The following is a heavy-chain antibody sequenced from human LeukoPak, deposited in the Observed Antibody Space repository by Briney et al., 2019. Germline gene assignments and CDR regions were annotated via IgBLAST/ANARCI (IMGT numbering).Heavy chain of an antibody. J-gene: IGHJ6*02. CDR3: ARDRGDYAHYYYAMGV. V-gene: IGHV7-4-1*02. D-gene: IGHD4-17*01. CDR2: INTNTGNP. CDR1: EYTFTSYV. Sequence: ASVKVSCKASEYTFTSYVMNWVRQAPGQGLEWMGWINTNTGNPTYAQGFTGRFVFSLDTSVSTAYLQINSLKAEDTAVYYCARDRGDYAHYYYAMGVWGQGTTVTVSS.